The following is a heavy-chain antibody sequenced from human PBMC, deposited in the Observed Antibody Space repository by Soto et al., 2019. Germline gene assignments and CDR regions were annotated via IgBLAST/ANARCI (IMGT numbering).Heavy chain of an antibody. V-gene: IGHV3-48*03. D-gene: IGHD3-10*01. CDR1: GFTFSSYE. CDR2: ISSSGSTI. J-gene: IGHJ6*02. Sequence: GSLRLSCAASGFTFSSYEMNWVRQAPGKGLEWVSYISSSGSTIYYADSVKGRFTISRDNAKNSLYLQMNSLRAEDTAVYYCAREGEDITMVRGVREGGMDVWGQGTTVTVSS. CDR3: AREGEDITMVRGVREGGMDV.